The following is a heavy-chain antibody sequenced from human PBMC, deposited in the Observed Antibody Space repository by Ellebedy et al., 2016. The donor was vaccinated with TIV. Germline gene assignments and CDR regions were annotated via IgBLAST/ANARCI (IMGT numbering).Heavy chain of an antibody. CDR2: ISGSDGDT. J-gene: IGHJ4*02. V-gene: IGHV3-23*01. Sequence: GESLKISCAASGFTFSSYAMSWVRQAPGKGLEWVSGISGSDGDTYYADSVKGRFTISRDNSKNTLYLQMNSLRAEDTAVYYCAKELCSGCQTSDWGQGTLVTVSS. CDR1: GFTFSSYA. D-gene: IGHD6-19*01. CDR3: AKELCSGCQTSD.